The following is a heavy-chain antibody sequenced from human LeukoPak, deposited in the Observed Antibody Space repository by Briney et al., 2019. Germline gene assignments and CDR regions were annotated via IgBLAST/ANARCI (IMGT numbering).Heavy chain of an antibody. CDR3: ARHLTGSIFGVVTPSFDY. CDR2: IYYSGST. CDR1: GGSISSSSYY. V-gene: IGHV4-39*01. J-gene: IGHJ4*02. Sequence: SETLSLTCTVSGGSISSSSYYWGWIRQPPGKGLEWIGSIYYSGSTYYNPSLKSRVTISVDTSKNQFSLKLSSVTAADTAVYYCARHLTGSIFGVVTPSFDYWGQGTLVTVSS. D-gene: IGHD3-3*01.